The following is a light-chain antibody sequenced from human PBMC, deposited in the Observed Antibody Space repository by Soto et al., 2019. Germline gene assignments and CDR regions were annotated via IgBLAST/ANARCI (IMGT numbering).Light chain of an antibody. Sequence: ELVMTQSPATLSVSPGERATLSCSASQSVSSNLDWYQQKPGQAPRLLIYGASNRDTGIPARFSGSGSGTEFTLTISSLQSEDFAVYYCQQYGSSPMTFGQGTRLEIK. CDR2: GAS. V-gene: IGKV3-15*01. CDR3: QQYGSSPMT. CDR1: QSVSSN. J-gene: IGKJ5*01.